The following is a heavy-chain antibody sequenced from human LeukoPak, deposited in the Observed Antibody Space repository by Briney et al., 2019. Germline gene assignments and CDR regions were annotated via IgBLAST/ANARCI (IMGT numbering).Heavy chain of an antibody. J-gene: IGHJ4*02. Sequence: GGSLRLSCAASGFTFSSYAMSWVRQAPGKGLEWVSAISGSGGSTYHADSVKGRFTISRDNAKNSLYLQMNSLRAEDTAVYYCARGGTILTHVWKQLVFGRGQGTLVTVSS. D-gene: IGHD6-6*01. V-gene: IGHV3-23*01. CDR3: ARGGTILTHVWKQLVFG. CDR1: GFTFSSYA. CDR2: ISGSGGST.